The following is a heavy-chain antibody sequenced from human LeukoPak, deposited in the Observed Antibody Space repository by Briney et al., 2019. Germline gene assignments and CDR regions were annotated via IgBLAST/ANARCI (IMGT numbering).Heavy chain of an antibody. J-gene: IGHJ3*02. CDR2: IIPIFGIA. Sequence: ASVKVSCKASGGTFTTYSISWVRQAPGQGLEWLGRIIPIFGIATYEQKFQGRIMMTADRSTSTAHMELSSLRSEDTAVYYCARVNCSISGYSPGAFVIWGQGTMVTVSS. CDR1: GGTFTTYS. D-gene: IGHD2-2*01. CDR3: ARVNCSISGYSPGAFVI. V-gene: IGHV1-69*04.